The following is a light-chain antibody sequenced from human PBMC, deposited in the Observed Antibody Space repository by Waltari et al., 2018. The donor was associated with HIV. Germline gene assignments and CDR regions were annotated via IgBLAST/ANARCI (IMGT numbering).Light chain of an antibody. Sequence: QSALSQPPSASGSHGPSATISCTGTSSDVGGSKQLPWYQQHPGKAPKLMIYEVNKRPSGVPDCFSGSKSDNTASLTVSGLQADDEADYYCNSYAGNNNWVFGGGTKLTVL. CDR3: NSYAGNNNWV. CDR1: SSDVGGSKQ. CDR2: EVN. J-gene: IGLJ3*02. V-gene: IGLV2-8*01.